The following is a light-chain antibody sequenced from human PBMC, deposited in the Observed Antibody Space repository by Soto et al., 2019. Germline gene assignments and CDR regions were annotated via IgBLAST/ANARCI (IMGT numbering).Light chain of an antibody. V-gene: IGKV3-20*01. CDR1: QSVSSSY. CDR3: QQYGSSPYT. CDR2: GAS. Sequence: EIVLTQSPGTLSLSPGERATLSCRASQSVSSSYLAWYQQNPGQTPRLLIYGASSRPISIPYMFSGSGSGTDFTLTISRLEPEDFAVYYCQQYGSSPYTFGQGTKLEIK. J-gene: IGKJ2*01.